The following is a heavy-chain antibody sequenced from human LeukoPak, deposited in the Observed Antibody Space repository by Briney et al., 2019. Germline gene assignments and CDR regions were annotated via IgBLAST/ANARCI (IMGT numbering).Heavy chain of an antibody. CDR2: IYHSGST. CDR1: GYSISSGYY. Sequence: SETLSLTCTVSGYSISSGYYWGWIRQPPGKGLEWIGSIYHSGSTYYNPSLKSRVTISVDTSKNQFSLKLSSVTAADTAVYYCAREGSKGTFDYWGQGTLVTVSS. J-gene: IGHJ4*02. D-gene: IGHD1-1*01. V-gene: IGHV4-38-2*02. CDR3: AREGSKGTFDY.